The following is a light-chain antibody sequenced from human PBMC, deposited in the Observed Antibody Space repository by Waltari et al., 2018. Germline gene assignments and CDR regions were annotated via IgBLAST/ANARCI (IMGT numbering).Light chain of an antibody. V-gene: IGLV3-27*01. CDR2: KDN. J-gene: IGLJ3*02. CDR1: VPAKKY. Sequence: SYELTQPSSVSVSPGQTATITCSGDVPAKKYSRLFQQKPGQAPVLVIYKDNERPSGIPERFAGSSSGTTVTLTISGAQVEDEADYYCYSAADNNLGVFGGGTKLTVL. CDR3: YSAADNNLGV.